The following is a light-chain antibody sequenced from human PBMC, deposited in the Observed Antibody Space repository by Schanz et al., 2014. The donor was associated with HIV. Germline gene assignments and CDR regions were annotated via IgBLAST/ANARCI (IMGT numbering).Light chain of an antibody. J-gene: IGLJ2*01. CDR2: EVT. V-gene: IGLV2-14*01. CDR3: ATWDISLNGPV. CDR1: SSDVGGYNH. Sequence: QSALTQPASVSGSPGQSITISCTGTSSDVGGYNHVSWYQQHPGKAPKLMIYEVTKRPSGVPDRFSGSKSGTSASLAISGLQSEDEADYYCATWDISLNGPVFGGGTKLTVL.